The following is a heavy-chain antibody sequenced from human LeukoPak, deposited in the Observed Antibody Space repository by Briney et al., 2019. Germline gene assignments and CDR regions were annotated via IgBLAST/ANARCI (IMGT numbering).Heavy chain of an antibody. J-gene: IGHJ4*02. V-gene: IGHV4-59*08. Sequence: SETLSLTCTVSGGSISSYYWSWIRQPPGKGLEWIGYIYYSGSTNYNPSLKSRVTISVDTSKNQFSLKLSSVAAADTAVYYCATQGSGSPALWDYWGQGTLVTVSS. CDR2: IYYSGST. CDR3: ATQGSGSPALWDY. CDR1: GGSISSYY. D-gene: IGHD1-26*01.